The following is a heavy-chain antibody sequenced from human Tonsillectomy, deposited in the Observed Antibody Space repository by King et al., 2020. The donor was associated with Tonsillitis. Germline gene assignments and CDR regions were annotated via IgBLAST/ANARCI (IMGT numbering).Heavy chain of an antibody. CDR3: TTEGSGSLGGAFDI. Sequence: VQLVESGGGLVKPGGSLRLSCAASGFTFSNAWMNWVRQAPGKGLEWVGRIKSKTDGGTTDYAAPVKGRFTIPRDDSKNTLYLQMNSLKTEDTAVYYCTTEGSGSLGGAFDIWGQGTMVTVSS. CDR1: GFTFSNAW. D-gene: IGHD2-15*01. V-gene: IGHV3-15*07. CDR2: IKSKTDGGTT. J-gene: IGHJ3*02.